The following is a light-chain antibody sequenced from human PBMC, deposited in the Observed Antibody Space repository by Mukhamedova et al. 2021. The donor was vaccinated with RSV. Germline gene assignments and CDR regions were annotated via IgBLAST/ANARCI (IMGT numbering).Light chain of an antibody. V-gene: IGKV2-30*01. J-gene: IGKJ5*01. Sequence: GVPDRFSGSGSGTDFTLNISRVEAEDVGIYYCMRGTLWPITFGPGTRLDIK. CDR3: MRGTLWPIT.